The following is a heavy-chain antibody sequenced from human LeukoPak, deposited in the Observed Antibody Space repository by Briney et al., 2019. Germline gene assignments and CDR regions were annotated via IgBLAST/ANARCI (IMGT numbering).Heavy chain of an antibody. CDR2: IYYSGST. V-gene: IGHV4-39*01. J-gene: IGHJ4*02. CDR1: GGSISSSSYY. Sequence: ASETLSLTCTVSGGSISSSSYYWGWIRQPPGKGLEWIGSIYYSGSTYYNPSLKSRVTISVDTSKNQLSLKLSFVTAADTAVYYCASPSNFWSGYPYYFDYWGQGTLVTVSS. CDR3: ASPSNFWSGYPYYFDY. D-gene: IGHD3-3*01.